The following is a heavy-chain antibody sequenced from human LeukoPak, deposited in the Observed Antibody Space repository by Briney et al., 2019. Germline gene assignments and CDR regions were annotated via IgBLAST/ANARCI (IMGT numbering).Heavy chain of an antibody. CDR2: INHSGST. V-gene: IGHV4-34*01. Sequence: SETLSLTCAVYGGSFSGYYWSWIRQPPGKGLEWIGEINHSGSTNYNPSLKNRVTISVDTSKNQFSLKLSSVTAADTAVYYCARGFLHFDYWGQGTLVTVSS. CDR3: ARGFLHFDY. J-gene: IGHJ4*02. CDR1: GGSFSGYY.